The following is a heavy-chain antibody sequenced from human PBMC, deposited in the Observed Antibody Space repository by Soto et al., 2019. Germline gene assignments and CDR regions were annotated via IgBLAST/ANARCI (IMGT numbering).Heavy chain of an antibody. CDR3: AISGAGYYIV. J-gene: IGHJ4*02. V-gene: IGHV3-53*01. D-gene: IGHD3-3*01. Sequence: VQLVESGGGLIQPGGSLSLSCAASGLTVSSNYMSWVRQAPGKGLEWVSVIYSDTVTYYADSVKGRFTISRDNTKNTLYLQMNSLRAEHTAMYYCAISGAGYYIVWGQGALVSVS. CDR2: IYSDTVT. CDR1: GLTVSSNY.